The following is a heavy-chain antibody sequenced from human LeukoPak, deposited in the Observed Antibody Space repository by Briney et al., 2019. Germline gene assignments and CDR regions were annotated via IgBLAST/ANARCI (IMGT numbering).Heavy chain of an antibody. CDR1: GYTFTSYG. CDR2: ISAYNGNT. D-gene: IGHD3-22*01. CDR3: ASNLPYYYDSSGPITNAFDI. Sequence: ASVKVPCKASGYTFTSYGISWVRQAPGQGLEWMGWISAYNGNTNYAQKLQGRVTMTTDTSTSTAYMELRSLRSDDTAVYYCASNLPYYYDSSGPITNAFDIWGQGTMVTVSS. J-gene: IGHJ3*02. V-gene: IGHV1-18*01.